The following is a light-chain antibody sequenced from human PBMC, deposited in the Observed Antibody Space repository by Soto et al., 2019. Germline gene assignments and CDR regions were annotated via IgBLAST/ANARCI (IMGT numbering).Light chain of an antibody. CDR3: QQYNNCVWT. V-gene: IGKV3-15*01. J-gene: IGKJ1*01. CDR2: GAV. CDR1: QSVISN. Sequence: EIVMTQSPAALSVTPGETATLSCRASQSVISNLAWYQQKPGQAPRLLIYGAVARATGIPARFSGSGSGTEYTLTISNLQSEDVAVYYCQQYNNCVWTFGQGTKVEIK.